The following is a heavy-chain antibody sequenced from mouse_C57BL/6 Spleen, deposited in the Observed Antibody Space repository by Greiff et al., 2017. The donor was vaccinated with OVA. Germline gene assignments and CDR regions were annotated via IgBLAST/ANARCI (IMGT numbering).Heavy chain of an antibody. CDR1: GYAFSSSW. D-gene: IGHD1-1*01. V-gene: IGHV1-82*01. CDR2: IYPGDGDT. J-gene: IGHJ1*03. Sequence: VQLQQSGPELVKPGASVKISCKASGYAFSSSWMNWVKQRPGKGLEWIGRIYPGDGDTNYNGKFKGKATLTADKSSSTAYMQLSSLTSEDSAVYFCTYYGSPSSYWYCDVWGTGTTVTVSS. CDR3: TYYGSPSSYWYCDV.